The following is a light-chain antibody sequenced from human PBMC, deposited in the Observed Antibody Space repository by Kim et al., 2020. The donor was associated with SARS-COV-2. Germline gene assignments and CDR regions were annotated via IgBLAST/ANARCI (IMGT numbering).Light chain of an antibody. CDR2: KAS. J-gene: IGKJ1*01. Sequence: SASVGDRVTISCRASQSIHIWLAWFQQKPGKAPRVLMYKASALESGVPSRFIGSGSGTEFTLTISSLQPDDSATYYCQQYDVHPETFGQGTKV. CDR1: QSIHIW. CDR3: QQYDVHPET. V-gene: IGKV1-5*03.